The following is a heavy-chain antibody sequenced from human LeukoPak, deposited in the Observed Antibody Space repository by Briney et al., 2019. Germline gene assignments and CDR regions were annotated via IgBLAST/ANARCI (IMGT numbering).Heavy chain of an antibody. V-gene: IGHV3-21*01. D-gene: IGHD2-21*02. CDR3: ARDPLYCGGDCYHDY. CDR1: GFTFNNYN. J-gene: IGHJ4*02. Sequence: GGSLRLSCAASGFTFNNYNMNWVRQAPGKALEWVSSITSSGTYIFYADSVKGRFTISRDNAKNSLYLQMNSLRVEDTAVYYCARDPLYCGGDCYHDYWGQGTLVTVSS. CDR2: ITSSGTYI.